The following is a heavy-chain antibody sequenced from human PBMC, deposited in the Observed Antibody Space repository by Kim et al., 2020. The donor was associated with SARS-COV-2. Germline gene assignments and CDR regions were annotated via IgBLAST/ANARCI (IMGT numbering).Heavy chain of an antibody. Sequence: SETLSLTCTVSGGSISSYYWSWIRQPPGKGLEWIGYIFYSGSTNYNPSLKSRVTISVDTSKNQFSLKLSSVTAADTAVYYGAGGQLWLDYWGQGTLVTVSS. CDR1: GGSISSYY. V-gene: IGHV4-59*01. J-gene: IGHJ4*02. CDR2: IFYSGST. CDR3: AGGQLWLDY. D-gene: IGHD5-18*01.